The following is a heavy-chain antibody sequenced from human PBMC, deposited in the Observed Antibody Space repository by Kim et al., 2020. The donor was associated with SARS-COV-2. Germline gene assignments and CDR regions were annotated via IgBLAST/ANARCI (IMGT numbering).Heavy chain of an antibody. D-gene: IGHD6-6*01. CDR1: GYSFTSYW. Sequence: GESLKISCKGSGYSFTSYWNSWVRQMPGKGLEWMGRIDPSDSYNNYSPSFQGDVTISADKSISTAYLQWSSLKASDTAMYYCATIEYSSSSNDYWGQGTLVTVSS. CDR3: ATIEYSSSSNDY. V-gene: IGHV5-10-1*01. J-gene: IGHJ4*02. CDR2: IDPSDSYN.